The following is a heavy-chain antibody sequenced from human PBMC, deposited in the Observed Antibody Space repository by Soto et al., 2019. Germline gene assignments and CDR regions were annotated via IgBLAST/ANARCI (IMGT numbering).Heavy chain of an antibody. J-gene: IGHJ6*02. CDR2: VFPNGGHT. V-gene: IGHV1-46*01. CDR3: ASSDHIAAAERDYSIKRGYGMDV. CDR1: GYTFTDYF. Sequence: QVQLVQSGAEVQRPGASVKVSCKASGYTFTDYFIHWVRQAPGQGLEWMGYVFPNGGHTGSTEKFRGRLTVTRDMSTSTVYMELTGLSFEDLAIYYCASSDHIAAAERDYSIKRGYGMDVWGQGTTVTVSS. D-gene: IGHD6-13*01.